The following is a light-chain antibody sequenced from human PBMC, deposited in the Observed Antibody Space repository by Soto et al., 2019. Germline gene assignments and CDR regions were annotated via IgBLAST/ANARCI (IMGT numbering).Light chain of an antibody. CDR3: XXXXXYSLT. CDR2: RAS. CDR1: QSISSW. V-gene: IGKV1-5*03. Sequence: DIQMTQSPSTLSASVGDRVTITCRASQSISSWLAWYQQKPGKAPKLLIYRASSLQSGVPSRFSGSGSGTEFTLTISSXXXXXXXXXXXXXXXXYSLTFGGGTKVEIK. J-gene: IGKJ4*01.